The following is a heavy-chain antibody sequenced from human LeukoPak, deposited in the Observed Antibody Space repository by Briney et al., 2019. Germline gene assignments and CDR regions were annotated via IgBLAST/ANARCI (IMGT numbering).Heavy chain of an antibody. CDR2: IYSGGST. D-gene: IGHD5-18*01. V-gene: IGHV3-53*01. CDR1: GGSFSGYY. Sequence: PSETLSLTCAVYGGSFSGYYWSWIRQAPGKGLEWVSVIYSGGSTYYADSVKGRFTISRDNSKNTLYLQMNSLRAEDTAVYYRASARRTNRYGLDPLGYWGQGTLVTVSS. CDR3: ASARRTNRYGLDPLGY. J-gene: IGHJ4*02.